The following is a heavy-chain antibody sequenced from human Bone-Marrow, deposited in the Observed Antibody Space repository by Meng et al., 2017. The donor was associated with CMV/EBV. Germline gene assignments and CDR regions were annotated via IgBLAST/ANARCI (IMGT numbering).Heavy chain of an antibody. CDR3: ARGEVSSYYGMDV. J-gene: IGHJ6*02. CDR1: GFTFSSYW. V-gene: IGHV3-74*01. Sequence: GESLKISCAASGFTFSSYWMHWVRQAPGKGLVWVSRINSDGSSTSYADSVTGRFTISRDNAKNTLYLQMNSLRAEDTAVYYCARGEVSSYYGMDVWGQGTTVTVSS. CDR2: INSDGSST.